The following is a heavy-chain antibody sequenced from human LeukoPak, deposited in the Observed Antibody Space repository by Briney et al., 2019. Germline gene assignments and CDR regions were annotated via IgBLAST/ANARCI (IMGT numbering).Heavy chain of an antibody. V-gene: IGHV3-48*02. CDR3: ASRDYFDY. J-gene: IGHJ4*02. CDR2: ITADSGTT. Sequence: GGSLRLSCAVSGFTFSTKSMNWVRQAPGKGLEWVSYITADSGTTYYADSVKGRFTISRDNAKNSLYPQMNSLRDEDTAVYYCASRDYFDYWGQGTLVTVSS. CDR1: GFTFSTKS.